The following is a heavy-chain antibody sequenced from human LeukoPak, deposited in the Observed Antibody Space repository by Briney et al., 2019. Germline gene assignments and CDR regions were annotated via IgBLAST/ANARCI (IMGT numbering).Heavy chain of an antibody. CDR3: ARALPIQLWLLGYFDY. CDR2: IYSGGST. J-gene: IGHJ4*02. CDR1: GFTVSSNY. V-gene: IGHV3-66*01. D-gene: IGHD5-18*01. Sequence: GGSLRLSCAASGFTVSSNYMSWVRHAPGKGVEWVSVIYSGGSTYYADSVKGRFTISRDNSKNTLYLQMNSLRAEDTAVYYCARALPIQLWLLGYFDYWGQGTLVTVSS.